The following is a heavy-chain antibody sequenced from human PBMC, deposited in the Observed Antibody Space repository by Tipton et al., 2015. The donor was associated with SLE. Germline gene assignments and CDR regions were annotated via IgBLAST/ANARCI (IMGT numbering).Heavy chain of an antibody. Sequence: TLSLTCTVSGDSISNYYWSWIRQPPGKRPEWIAYIYSSGVTDYNPSLKSRVTISIDTPKNQLSLRLKSVSAADTAVYYCASGGVRFDPWGQGTLVTVSS. J-gene: IGHJ5*02. CDR1: GDSISNYY. CDR2: IYSSGVT. V-gene: IGHV4-59*03. CDR3: ASGGVRFDP. D-gene: IGHD2-8*01.